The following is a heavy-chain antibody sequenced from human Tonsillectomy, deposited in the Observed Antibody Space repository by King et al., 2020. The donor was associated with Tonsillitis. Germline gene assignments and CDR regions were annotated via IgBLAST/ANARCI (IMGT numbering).Heavy chain of an antibody. CDR3: ARRHDYGDYLNWFEP. Sequence: QLQQWGAGLLKPSETLSLTCAVYGGSFSDYYWSWIRQPPGKGLEWIGEINHSVGTNYNPSLKSRVTISVDTSKNQFSLKLNSVTAADSAVYFCARRHDYGDYLNWFEPWGQGTLVTVSS. J-gene: IGHJ5*02. CDR1: GGSFSDYY. D-gene: IGHD4-17*01. CDR2: INHSVGT. V-gene: IGHV4-34*01.